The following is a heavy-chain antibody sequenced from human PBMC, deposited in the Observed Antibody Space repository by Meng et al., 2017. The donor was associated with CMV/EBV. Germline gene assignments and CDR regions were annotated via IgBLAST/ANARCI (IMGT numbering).Heavy chain of an antibody. V-gene: IGHV3-21*01. CDR1: GITFSIYS. Sequence: GESLKISCAGSGITFSIYSMNWLRQAPGRGLEWVSSISSSSTYIYYADSVKGRFTVSRDNARNSLYLQMSSLKAEDTAVYYCARGAHDYGDSVYAFDMWGQGTMVTVSS. CDR2: ISSSSTYI. J-gene: IGHJ3*02. D-gene: IGHD4-17*01. CDR3: ARGAHDYGDSVYAFDM.